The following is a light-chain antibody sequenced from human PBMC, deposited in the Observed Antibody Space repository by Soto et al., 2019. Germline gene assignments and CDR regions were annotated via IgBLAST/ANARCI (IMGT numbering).Light chain of an antibody. CDR3: QHCNDWLHT. J-gene: IGKJ2*01. CDR1: QSVSSN. V-gene: IGKV3-15*01. Sequence: EIVMPQSPATLSVSPGERATLSCSASQSVSSNLAWYQQKPGQAPRLLSYGAFTRSTVIPARFSGRASGTEFTLTISSLQSEDCAVYYCQHCNDWLHTFGQGTKLEIK. CDR2: GAF.